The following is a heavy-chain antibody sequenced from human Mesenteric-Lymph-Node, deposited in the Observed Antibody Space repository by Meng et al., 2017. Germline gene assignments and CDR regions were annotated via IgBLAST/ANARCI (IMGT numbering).Heavy chain of an antibody. CDR1: GFTFSSYW. CDR3: AKAERAFDM. CDR2: IKQDGSEK. J-gene: IGHJ3*02. V-gene: IGHV3-7*03. Sequence: GESLKISCAASGFTFSSYWMSWVRQAPGKGLEWVANIKQDGSEKYYVDSVKGRFTISRDNAKNSLFLQMNSLRPEDTAFYYCAKAERAFDMWGQGTMVTVSS.